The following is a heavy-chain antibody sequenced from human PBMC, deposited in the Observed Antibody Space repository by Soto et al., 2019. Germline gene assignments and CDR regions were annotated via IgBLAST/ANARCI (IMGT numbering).Heavy chain of an antibody. Sequence: PGGSLRLSCAASGFTFSSYDMHWVRQATGKGLEWVSAIGTAGDTYYPGSVKGRFAISRENAKNSLYLQMNSLRAGDTAVYYCARAPSDYFVHYYYYGMDVWGQGTTVTVSS. CDR3: ARAPSDYFVHYYYYGMDV. V-gene: IGHV3-13*04. D-gene: IGHD4-17*01. CDR1: GFTFSSYD. J-gene: IGHJ6*02. CDR2: IGTAGDT.